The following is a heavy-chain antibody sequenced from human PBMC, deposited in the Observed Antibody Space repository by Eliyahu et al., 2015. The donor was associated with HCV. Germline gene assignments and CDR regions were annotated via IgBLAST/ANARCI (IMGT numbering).Heavy chain of an antibody. CDR3: AKDMVPDGIWDFDY. V-gene: IGHV3-23*01. CDR1: GFTFSIYT. D-gene: IGHD4/OR15-4a*01. CDR2: ISGGGHET. Sequence: EVQLLESGGGLVQPGGSLRLSCAASGFTFSIYTXSWVRQAPGGEAGEWLSAISGGGHETFYADSVKGRFTISRDDSQNTMFLQMSSLRAEDTAVYYCAKDMVPDGIWDFDYWGQGTLVTVSA. J-gene: IGHJ4*02.